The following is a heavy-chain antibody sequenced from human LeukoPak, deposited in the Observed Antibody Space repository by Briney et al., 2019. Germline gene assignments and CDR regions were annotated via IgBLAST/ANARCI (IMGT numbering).Heavy chain of an antibody. J-gene: IGHJ4*02. Sequence: GRSLRLSWAASGFTFSNYSTNWIRQDPGKGLESVSSISSISGHIYYADSVKGRFTISRDNAKNSLYLQMNSLRDEDTAVYYCARLFRAGGDYWGQGTLVTVSS. CDR1: GFTFSNYS. CDR3: ARLFRAGGDY. CDR2: ISSISGHI. D-gene: IGHD2-21*01. V-gene: IGHV3-21*06.